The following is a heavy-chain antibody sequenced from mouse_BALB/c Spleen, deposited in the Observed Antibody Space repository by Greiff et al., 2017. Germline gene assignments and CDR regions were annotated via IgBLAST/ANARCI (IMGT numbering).Heavy chain of an antibody. CDR2: IYPGNSDT. J-gene: IGHJ2*01. CDR1: GYSFTSYW. V-gene: IGHV1-5*01. D-gene: IGHD1-1*01. Sequence: EVQRVESGTVLARPGASVKMSCKASGYSFTSYWMHWVKQRPGQGLEWIGAIYPGNSDTSYNQKFKGKAKLTAVTSASTAYMELSSLTNEDSAVYYCTRGAYYYGPLFDYWGQGTTLTVSS. CDR3: TRGAYYYGPLFDY.